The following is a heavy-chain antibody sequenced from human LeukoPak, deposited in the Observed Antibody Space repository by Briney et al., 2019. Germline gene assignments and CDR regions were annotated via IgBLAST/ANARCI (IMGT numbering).Heavy chain of an antibody. D-gene: IGHD6-19*01. CDR3: ARDQKYSSGWYYFDY. V-gene: IGHV3-30*02. J-gene: IGHJ4*02. Sequence: HTGGSLRLSCAASGFTFSNYGMHWVRQAPGKGLEWVTFIRYDGSNKYYADSVKGRFTISRDNSKNTLYLQMNSLRAEDTAVYYCARDQKYSSGWYYFDYWGQGTLVTVSS. CDR2: IRYDGSNK. CDR1: GFTFSNYG.